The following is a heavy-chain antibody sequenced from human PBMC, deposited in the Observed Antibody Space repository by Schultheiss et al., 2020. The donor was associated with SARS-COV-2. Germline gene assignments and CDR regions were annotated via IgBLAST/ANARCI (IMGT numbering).Heavy chain of an antibody. D-gene: IGHD6-6*01. J-gene: IGHJ4*02. V-gene: IGHV4-59*01. Sequence: SETLSLTCTVSGGSISSYYWSWIRQPPGKGLEWIGYIYYSGSTNYNPSLKSRVTISVDTSKNQFSLKLSSVTAADTVVYYCARADIAARSFDYWGQGTLVTVSS. CDR2: IYYSGST. CDR3: ARADIAARSFDY. CDR1: GGSISSYY.